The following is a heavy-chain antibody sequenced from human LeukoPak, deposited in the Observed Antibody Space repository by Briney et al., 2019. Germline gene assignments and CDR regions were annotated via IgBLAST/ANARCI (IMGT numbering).Heavy chain of an antibody. CDR3: ARRALLWFGEFDY. CDR2: ISGSGGST. J-gene: IGHJ4*02. D-gene: IGHD3-10*01. V-gene: IGHV3-23*01. CDR1: GLTFSSYA. Sequence: PGGSLRLSCAASGLTFSSYAMSWVRQAPGKGLEWVSAISGSGGSTYYADSVKGRFTISRDNAKNSLYLQMNSLRAEDTAVYYCARRALLWFGEFDYWGQGTLVTVSS.